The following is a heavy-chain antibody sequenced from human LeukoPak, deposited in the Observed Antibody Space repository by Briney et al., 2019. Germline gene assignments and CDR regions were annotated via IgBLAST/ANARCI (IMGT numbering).Heavy chain of an antibody. CDR3: AICLLRGVYHY. J-gene: IGHJ4*02. Sequence: PGGSLRLSCAASGFTFSSYAMSWVRQAPGKGLEWVSSISADGSGTYYADSVKGRFTISRDNSKNTLYLQMNSLRADDTAVCYCAICLLRGVYHYWGQGTLVTVSS. CDR1: GFTFSSYA. D-gene: IGHD3-10*01. V-gene: IGHV3-23*01. CDR2: ISADGSGT.